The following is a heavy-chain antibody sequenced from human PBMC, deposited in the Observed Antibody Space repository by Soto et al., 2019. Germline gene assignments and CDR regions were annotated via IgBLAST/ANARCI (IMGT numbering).Heavy chain of an antibody. J-gene: IGHJ5*02. V-gene: IGHV4-31*03. CDR3: ARLRIATNNYKWFDP. CDR2: IYVTGAV. Sequence: SETLSLSCSVSGAALNSGNYYWSWIRQVPGKGLEWIGHIYVTGAVDYNPSLRDRITISQDTSERQFSLNLRLVTAADTAVYYCARLRIATNNYKWFDPWGQGTLVTVSS. CDR1: GAALNSGNYY. D-gene: IGHD2-21*01.